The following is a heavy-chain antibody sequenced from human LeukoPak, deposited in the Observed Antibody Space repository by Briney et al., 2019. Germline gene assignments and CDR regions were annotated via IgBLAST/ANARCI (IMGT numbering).Heavy chain of an antibody. J-gene: IGHJ3*02. V-gene: IGHV5-51*01. CDR2: IYPGDSDT. CDR3: ARPISSSSNDAFDI. CDR1: GYSFTSYW. Sequence: KGGESLKISCKGSGYSFTSYWIGWVRQMPGKGLEWMGIIYPGDSDTRYSPSFRGQVTISADKSISTAYLQWSSLKASDTAMYYCARPISSSSNDAFDIWGQGTMVTVSS. D-gene: IGHD6-6*01.